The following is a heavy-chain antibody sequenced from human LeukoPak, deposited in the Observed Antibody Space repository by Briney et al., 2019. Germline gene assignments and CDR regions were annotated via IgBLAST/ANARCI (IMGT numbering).Heavy chain of an antibody. D-gene: IGHD3-9*01. V-gene: IGHV3-30-3*01. CDR1: GFTFSSYA. Sequence: GGSLRLSCAASGFTFSSYAMHWVRQAPGKGLEWAAVISYDGSNKYYADSVKGRFTISRDNSKNTLYLQMNSLRAEDTAVYYCARGNYDILTGYRNWGQGTLVTVSS. CDR3: ARGNYDILTGYRN. J-gene: IGHJ4*02. CDR2: ISYDGSNK.